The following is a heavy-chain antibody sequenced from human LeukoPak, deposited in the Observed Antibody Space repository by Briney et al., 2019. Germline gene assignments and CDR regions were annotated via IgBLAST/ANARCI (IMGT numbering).Heavy chain of an antibody. J-gene: IGHJ4*02. D-gene: IGHD4-23*01. CDR2: IYPGDSDT. V-gene: IGHV5-51*01. CDR1: GYSFTSYW. Sequence: PGESLQISCKGSGYSFTSYWIGWVSQMPGKGLEWMGIIYPGDSDTRYSPSFQGPVTISVDKAISTAYLQWSSLTASDTAMYYCARGAGGKLYYFDNWGQGTLVTVSS. CDR3: ARGAGGKLYYFDN.